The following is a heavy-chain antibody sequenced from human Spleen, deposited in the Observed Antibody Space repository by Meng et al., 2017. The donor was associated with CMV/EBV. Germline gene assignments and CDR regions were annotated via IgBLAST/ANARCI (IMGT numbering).Heavy chain of an antibody. CDR3: ARDRYYDSSRFDY. J-gene: IGHJ4*02. D-gene: IGHD3-22*01. CDR2: ITASGGVT. CDR1: GLTITNYG. Sequence: GGSLRLSCAVSGLTITNYGMSWVRQAPRKGLEWVSTITASGGVTHYADSVKGRFTISRDDSKNTLYLQMNSLRAEDTAVYYCARDRYYDSSRFDYWGQGTLVTVSS. V-gene: IGHV3-23*01.